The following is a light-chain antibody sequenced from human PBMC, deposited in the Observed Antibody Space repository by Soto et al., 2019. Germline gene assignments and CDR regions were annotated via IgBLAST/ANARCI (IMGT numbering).Light chain of an antibody. Sequence: EIVMTQSPATLSVSPGERATLSCRASQSVSRNVAGYQQKPGQAPRLLIHDASTRATGISVRFSGSGSGTEFTLTISSLQSEDFAVYYCQQCNNLLWTFGQGTKVEI. CDR2: DAS. CDR1: QSVSRN. V-gene: IGKV3-15*01. CDR3: QQCNNLLWT. J-gene: IGKJ1*01.